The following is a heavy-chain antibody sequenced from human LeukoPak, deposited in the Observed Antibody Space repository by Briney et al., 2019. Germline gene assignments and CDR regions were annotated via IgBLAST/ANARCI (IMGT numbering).Heavy chain of an antibody. CDR2: ISSSGHNI. V-gene: IGHV3-48*03. D-gene: IGHD3-3*01. J-gene: IGHJ3*02. CDR3: ARVPYYDFWSGYTLDI. CDR1: GFTFSTYE. Sequence: GGSLRLSCEASGFTFSTYEMTWVRQAPGKGLEWVSYISSSGHNIYYADSVKCRFTISRDNAETSLYLQMTSLRAEDTAVYFCARVPYYDFWSGYTLDIWGQGTMVTVSS.